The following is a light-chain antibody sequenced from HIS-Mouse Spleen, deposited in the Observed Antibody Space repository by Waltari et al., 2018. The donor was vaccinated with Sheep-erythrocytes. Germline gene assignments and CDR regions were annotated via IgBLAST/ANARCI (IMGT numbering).Light chain of an antibody. CDR1: SSDVGGYNY. J-gene: IGLJ1*01. CDR3: CSYAGSYNHV. Sequence: QSALTQPRSVSGSPGQSVTISCTGTSSDVGGYNYVSWYQQPPGKAPKLRIYESSKRPSGVPDRFSGSKSGNTASLTISGLEAEDEADYYCCSYAGSYNHVFATGTKVTVL. V-gene: IGLV2-11*01. CDR2: ESS.